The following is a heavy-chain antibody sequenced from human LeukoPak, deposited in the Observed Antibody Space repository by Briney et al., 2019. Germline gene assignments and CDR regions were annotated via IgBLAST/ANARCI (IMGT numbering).Heavy chain of an antibody. CDR3: ARRRSSGWYDS. CDR2: IYSSGST. D-gene: IGHD6-19*01. V-gene: IGHV4-39*01. J-gene: IGHJ5*01. Sequence: SETLSLTCTVSGGSVSSSNYFWGWIRQPPGKGLEWIGTIYSSGSTYYNPSLKSRVTISMDTSKSQFSLTLISLTAADTAVYYCARRRSSGWYDSWGQGTLVTVSS. CDR1: GGSVSSSNYF.